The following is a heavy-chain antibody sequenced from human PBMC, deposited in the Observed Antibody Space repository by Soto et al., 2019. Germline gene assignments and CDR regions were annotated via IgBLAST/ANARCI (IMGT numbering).Heavy chain of an antibody. CDR2: IYYSGST. J-gene: IGHJ5*02. V-gene: IGHV4-31*03. CDR3: ASYHSFPYYDFWSGYFVGHPPAAPRGWFDP. CDR1: GGSISSGGYY. D-gene: IGHD3-3*01. Sequence: SETLSLTCTVSGGSISSGGYYWSWIRQHPGKGLEWIGYIYYSGSTYYNPSLKSRVTISLDTSKNQFSLKLSSVTAADTAVYYCASYHSFPYYDFWSGYFVGHPPAAPRGWFDPWGQGTLVTVSS.